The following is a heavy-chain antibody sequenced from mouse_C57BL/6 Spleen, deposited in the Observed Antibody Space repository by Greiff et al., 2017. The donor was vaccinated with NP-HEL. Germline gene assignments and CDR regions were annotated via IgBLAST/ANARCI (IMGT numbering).Heavy chain of an antibody. CDR1: GYAFSSYW. CDR2: IYPGDGDT. J-gene: IGHJ3*01. D-gene: IGHD1-1*01. V-gene: IGHV1-80*01. CDR3: ARGHYGSSPASFAY. Sequence: VQLQQSGAELVKPGASVKISCKASGYAFSSYWMNWVKQRPGKGLEWIGQIYPGDGDTNYNGKFKGKATLTADKSSSTAYMQLSSLTSEDSAVYFCARGHYGSSPASFAYWGQGTLVTVSA.